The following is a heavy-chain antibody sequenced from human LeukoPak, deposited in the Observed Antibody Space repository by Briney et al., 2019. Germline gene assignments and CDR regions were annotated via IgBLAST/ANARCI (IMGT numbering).Heavy chain of an antibody. V-gene: IGHV3-23*01. J-gene: IGHJ4*02. CDR3: AKREKGTTGRFFDY. D-gene: IGHD4-17*01. CDR2: ISEGVGNT. CDR1: RFTITNYA. Sequence: PGGSLRLSCAASRFTITNYAITWVRQAPGKGLEWVSGISEGVGNTYYADSVKGRFTISRDHSKNTLYLQMNSLRAEDTALYYCAKREKGTTGRFFDYWGQGTLVTVSS.